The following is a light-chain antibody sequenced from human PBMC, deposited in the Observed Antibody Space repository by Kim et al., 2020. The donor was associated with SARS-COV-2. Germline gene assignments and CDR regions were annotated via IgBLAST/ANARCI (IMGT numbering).Light chain of an antibody. Sequence: EIVLTQSPGTLSLSPGERATLSCRASQSVSSIYLAWYQQKPGQAPRLLIYGASSRATGIPDRFSGSGSGTDFTLTISRLEPEDFAVYYCQQYGSSPWTFVQGTKVDIK. CDR1: QSVSSIY. CDR3: QQYGSSPWT. V-gene: IGKV3-20*01. J-gene: IGKJ1*01. CDR2: GAS.